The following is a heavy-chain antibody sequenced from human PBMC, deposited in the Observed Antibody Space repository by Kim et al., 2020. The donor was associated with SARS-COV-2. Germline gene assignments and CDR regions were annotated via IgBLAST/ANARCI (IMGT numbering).Heavy chain of an antibody. Sequence: GGSLRLSCAASGFTFSSYGMHWVRQAPGKGLEWVAVISYDGSNKYYEDSVKGRFTISRDNSKNTLYLQMNSLRAEDTAVYYCARSGYSYGYYYYGMDAWGQGNTVTVSS. V-gene: IGHV3-30*03. D-gene: IGHD5-18*01. CDR2: ISYDGSNK. J-gene: IGHJ6*02. CDR3: ARSGYSYGYYYYGMDA. CDR1: GFTFSSYG.